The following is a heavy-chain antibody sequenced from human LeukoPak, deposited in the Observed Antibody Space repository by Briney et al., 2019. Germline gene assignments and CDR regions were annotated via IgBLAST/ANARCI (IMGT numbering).Heavy chain of an antibody. J-gene: IGHJ4*02. CDR2: IKSKVDGETT. CDR1: RFTFSNAW. Sequence: GGSLRLSCAASRFTFSNAWMNWVRQAPGKGLEWVGRIKSKVDGETTDYAAPVKGRFTISRDDSNSMVYLQMNSRKIEDTAVYYCAIDEPNYAPYDFDYWGQGTLGAGSS. CDR3: AIDEPNYAPYDFDY. D-gene: IGHD4/OR15-4a*01. V-gene: IGHV3-15*01.